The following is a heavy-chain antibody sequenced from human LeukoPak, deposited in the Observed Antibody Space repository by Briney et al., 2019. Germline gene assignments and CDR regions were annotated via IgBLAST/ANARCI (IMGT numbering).Heavy chain of an antibody. CDR2: IWYDGSNK. D-gene: IGHD3-9*01. V-gene: IGHV3-30*02. J-gene: IGHJ6*02. CDR1: GFTFSSYG. Sequence: GGSLRLSCAASGFTFSSYGMHWVRQAPGKGLEWVAVIWYDGSNKYYADSVKGRFTISRDNSKNTLYLQMNSLRAEDTAVYYCAKDQDDILTGPDYYYGMDVWGQGTTVTVSS. CDR3: AKDQDDILTGPDYYYGMDV.